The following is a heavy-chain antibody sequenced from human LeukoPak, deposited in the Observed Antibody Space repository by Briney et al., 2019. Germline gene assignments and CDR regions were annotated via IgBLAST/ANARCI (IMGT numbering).Heavy chain of an antibody. J-gene: IGHJ4*02. V-gene: IGHV3-7*03. CDR3: AREPSSSWSEDYYFDY. CDR2: INPDGSEK. CDR1: EFTFSSYW. Sequence: GGSLRLSCAASEFTFSSYWMSWVRQAPGKGLEWVANINPDGSEKYYVDSVKGRFTISRDNAKNSLYLQMNSLRSEDTAVYYCAREPSSSWSEDYYFDYWGQGTLVTVSS. D-gene: IGHD6-13*01.